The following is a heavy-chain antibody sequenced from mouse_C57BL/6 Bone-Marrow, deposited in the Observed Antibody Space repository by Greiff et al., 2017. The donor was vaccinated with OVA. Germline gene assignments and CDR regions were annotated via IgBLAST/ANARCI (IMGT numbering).Heavy chain of an antibody. D-gene: IGHD3-1*01. CDR2: IYPGNSDT. Sequence: EVQLQQSGPVLARPGASVKMSCKTSGYTFTSYWMHWVKQRPGQGLEWIGAIYPGNSDTSYNQKFKGKAKLTAVTSASTAYMELSSLTNEDSAVYYCTRKRYRGYFDYWGQGTTLTVSS. CDR3: TRKRYRGYFDY. V-gene: IGHV1-5*01. J-gene: IGHJ2*01. CDR1: GYTFTSYW.